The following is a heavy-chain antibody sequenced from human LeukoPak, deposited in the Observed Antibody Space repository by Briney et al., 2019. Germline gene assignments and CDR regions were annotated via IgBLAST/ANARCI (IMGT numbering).Heavy chain of an antibody. J-gene: IGHJ5*02. D-gene: IGHD3-10*01. CDR1: GGSISSYY. CDR2: IYYSGST. CDR3: ARGWFGELNWFDP. V-gene: IGHV4-39*07. Sequence: SETLSLTCTVSGGSISSYYWGWIRQPPGKGLEWIGSIYYSGSTYYNPSLKSRVTISVDTSKNQFSLKLSSVTAADTAVYYCARGWFGELNWFDPWGQGTLVTVSS.